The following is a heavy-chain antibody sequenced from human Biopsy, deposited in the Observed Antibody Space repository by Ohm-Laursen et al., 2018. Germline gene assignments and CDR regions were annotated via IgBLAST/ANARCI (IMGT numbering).Heavy chain of an antibody. CDR1: GYTFTSFD. V-gene: IGHV1-46*01. J-gene: IGHJ4*02. Sequence: ASVKVSCNASGYTFTSFDINWVRQATGQGLEWMGMINPSGSTTSYPQIFQGRVTMTRDTSKSTVYMELSSLRSADTAVYFCARNTGWYGDLYYFDYWGQGTLVTVSS. CDR2: INPSGSTT. CDR3: ARNTGWYGDLYYFDY. D-gene: IGHD6-19*01.